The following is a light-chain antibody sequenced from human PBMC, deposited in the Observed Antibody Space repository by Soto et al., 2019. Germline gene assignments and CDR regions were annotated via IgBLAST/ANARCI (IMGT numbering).Light chain of an antibody. Sequence: QSALTQPPSASGSPGQSVTISCTGTSSDVGGYKYVSWYQQYPGKAPKLMIYAVNKRPSGVPDRFSGSKSGNTASLTVSGLQAEDEADYYCISYIPSTTTHWVFGGGTKLTVL. J-gene: IGLJ3*02. V-gene: IGLV2-8*01. CDR2: AVN. CDR3: ISYIPSTTTHWV. CDR1: SSDVGGYKY.